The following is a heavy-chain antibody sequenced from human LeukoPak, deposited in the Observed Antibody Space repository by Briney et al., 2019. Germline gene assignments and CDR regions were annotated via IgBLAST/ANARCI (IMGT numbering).Heavy chain of an antibody. CDR2: ISTSSGNT. CDR3: ARDVNYAFDY. V-gene: IGHV1-18*01. J-gene: IGHJ4*02. Sequence: ASVKVSCKPSGYSSTRNGISWVRQAPGQGLEWMGWISTSSGNTKYAQKFQDRVTLATDTSTSTAYMELRSLRSDDTAVYYCARDVNYAFDYWGQGTLVTVSS. CDR1: GYSSTRNG. D-gene: IGHD3-16*01.